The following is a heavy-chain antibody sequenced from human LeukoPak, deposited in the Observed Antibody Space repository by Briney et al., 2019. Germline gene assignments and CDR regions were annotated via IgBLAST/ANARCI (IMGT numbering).Heavy chain of an antibody. CDR1: GGSISSYY. J-gene: IGHJ6*04. V-gene: IGHV4-59*01. CDR3: ARVGVRGVDYYYYGMDV. D-gene: IGHD3-10*01. Sequence: SETLSLTCTVSGGSISSYYWSWIRQPPGKGLEWIGYIYYSGSTNYNPSLKSRVTISVDTSKNQFSLKLSSVTAADTAVYYCARVGVRGVDYYYYGMDVWGKGTTVTVSS. CDR2: IYYSGST.